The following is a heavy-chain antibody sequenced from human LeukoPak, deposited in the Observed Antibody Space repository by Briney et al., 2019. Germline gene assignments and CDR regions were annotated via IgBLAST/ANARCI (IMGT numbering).Heavy chain of an antibody. CDR3: ARGDAFDI. CDR1: GFTFDDYA. Sequence: GRSLRLSCAASGFTFDDYAMHWVRQAPGKGLEWVSGINWNSDNIDYADSVKGRFTISRDNAKNSLYLQMNSLRAEDTAVYYCARGDAFDIWGQGTMVTASS. V-gene: IGHV3-9*01. J-gene: IGHJ3*02. CDR2: INWNSDNI.